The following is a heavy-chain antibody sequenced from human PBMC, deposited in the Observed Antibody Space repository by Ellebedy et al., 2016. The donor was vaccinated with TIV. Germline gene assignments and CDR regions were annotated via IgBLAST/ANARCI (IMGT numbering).Heavy chain of an antibody. D-gene: IGHD6-19*01. V-gene: IGHV3-48*04. CDR3: ARDTVPGLNHYYGMDV. CDR2: ISSSSSSI. Sequence: GESLKISCAASGFTFSSYSMNWVRQAPGKGLEWISYISSSSSSIYYTDSVKGRFTMSRDNAKNSLFLQMNSLRVEGTAVYFCARDTVPGLNHYYGMDVWGQGTTVAVSS. J-gene: IGHJ6*02. CDR1: GFTFSSYS.